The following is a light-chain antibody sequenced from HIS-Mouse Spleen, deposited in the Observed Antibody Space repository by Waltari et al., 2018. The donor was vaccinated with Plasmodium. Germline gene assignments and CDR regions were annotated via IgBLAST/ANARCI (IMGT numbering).Light chain of an antibody. CDR3: QTWGTGMGV. J-gene: IGLJ2*01. CDR1: SGHSSYA. CDR2: LNSDGSH. V-gene: IGLV4-69*01. Sequence: QLVLTQSPSASASLGASVKLTCTLSSGHSSYAIAWHQQQPEKGPRYLMKLNSDGSHSKGDGIPDRFSGSSSGAGRDRTISSLQSEDEADYYCQTWGTGMGVFGGGTKLTVL.